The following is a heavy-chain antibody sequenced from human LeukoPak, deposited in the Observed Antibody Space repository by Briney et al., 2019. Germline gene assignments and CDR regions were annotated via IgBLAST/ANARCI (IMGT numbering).Heavy chain of an antibody. CDR3: ARDLGGYSGYDLGAHDY. J-gene: IGHJ4*02. V-gene: IGHV3-21*05. CDR1: GFTFSSYG. D-gene: IGHD5-12*01. Sequence: GGSLRLSCAASGFTFSSYGMHWVRQAPGKGLEWISYISSSSIYTNYADSVKGRFTISRDNAKNSLYLQMNSLRAEDTAVYYCARDLGGYSGYDLGAHDYWGQGTLVTVSS. CDR2: ISSSSIYT.